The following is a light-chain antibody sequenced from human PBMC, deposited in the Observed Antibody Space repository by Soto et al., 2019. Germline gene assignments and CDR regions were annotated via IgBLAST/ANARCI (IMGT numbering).Light chain of an antibody. J-gene: IGKJ4*01. CDR3: HQYNSWPLT. V-gene: IGKV3-15*01. CDR1: QSVSSK. Sequence: EIVMTQSPATLSVSPGERATLSCRASQSVSSKLAWYQQKPGQAPRLLIYDASTRATGIPARFSGSGSGTEFSLTISSLQSEDFEVYYCHQYNSWPLTFGGGPRWRSN. CDR2: DAS.